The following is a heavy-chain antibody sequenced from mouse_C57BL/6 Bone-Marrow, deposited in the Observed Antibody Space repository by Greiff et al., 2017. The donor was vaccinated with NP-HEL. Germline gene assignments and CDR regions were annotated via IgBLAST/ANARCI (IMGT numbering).Heavy chain of an antibody. CDR1: GFSLTSYG. CDR2: TWGGGST. CDR3: AKHRIDSSGFSWFAY. Sequence: VQGVESGPGLVAPSQSLSITCTVSGFSLTSYGVDWVRQPPGKGLEWLGVTWGGGSTNYNSALRSRLSISKDNSKSQVFLKMISLQTDDTAMYYCAKHRIDSSGFSWFAYWGQGTLVTVSA. V-gene: IGHV2-9*01. D-gene: IGHD3-2*02. J-gene: IGHJ3*01.